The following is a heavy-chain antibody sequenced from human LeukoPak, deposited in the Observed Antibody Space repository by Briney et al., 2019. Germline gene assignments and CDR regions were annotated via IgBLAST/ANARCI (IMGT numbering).Heavy chain of an antibody. CDR2: INPSGGST. CDR1: GYTFPIYY. D-gene: IGHD4-23*01. Sequence: ASVKVSCKASGYTFPIYYIHWVRQAPGQGLEWMGVINPSGGSTSYAQKFQGRVTMTRDTSTSTVYMEVSSLRSEDTAVYYCARDAGWEPGNGDAFDLWGQGTMVTVSS. CDR3: ARDAGWEPGNGDAFDL. J-gene: IGHJ3*01. V-gene: IGHV1-46*01.